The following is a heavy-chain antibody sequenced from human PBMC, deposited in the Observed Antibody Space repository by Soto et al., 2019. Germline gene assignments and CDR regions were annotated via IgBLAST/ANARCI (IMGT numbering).Heavy chain of an antibody. CDR3: ARADDSSFLHFEY. Sequence: QVQLVQSGAEVQKSGASVKLSCKTSGYNFISYGISWVRQAPGQGLEWMGWINTYNGNVNYAQKVQGRVTMTTDPSTGTAYMELRSLISDDTAVYYCARADDSSFLHFEYWGQGTLVTVAS. J-gene: IGHJ4*02. D-gene: IGHD3-22*01. CDR1: GYNFISYG. V-gene: IGHV1-18*01. CDR2: INTYNGNV.